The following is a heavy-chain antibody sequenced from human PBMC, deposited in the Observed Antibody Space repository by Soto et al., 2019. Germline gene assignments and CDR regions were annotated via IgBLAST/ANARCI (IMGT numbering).Heavy chain of an antibody. CDR3: ATDRYFDSYYFDY. Sequence: PGGSLRLSCAASGFTFTAFAMHWVRQAPGKGLEWVAVISYDGRKTHYADSVKGRLTISRDNSKNTVFLQMNSLTTEDTAVYYCATDRYFDSYYFDYWGQGTRVTVSS. V-gene: IGHV3-30*04. D-gene: IGHD3-9*01. J-gene: IGHJ4*02. CDR1: GFTFTAFA. CDR2: ISYDGRKT.